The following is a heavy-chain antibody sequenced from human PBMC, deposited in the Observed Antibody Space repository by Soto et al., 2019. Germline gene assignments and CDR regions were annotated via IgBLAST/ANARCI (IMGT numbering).Heavy chain of an antibody. D-gene: IGHD2-2*03. Sequence: HPGGSLRLSCAASGFTFSSYAMSWVRQAPGKGLEWVSAISGSGGSTYYADSVKGRFTISRDNSKNTLYLQMNSLRAEDTAVYYCAKDRHGYCSSTSCLDTAMAPPWFDPWGQGTLVTVSS. CDR2: ISGSGGST. CDR1: GFTFSSYA. V-gene: IGHV3-23*01. CDR3: AKDRHGYCSSTSCLDTAMAPPWFDP. J-gene: IGHJ5*02.